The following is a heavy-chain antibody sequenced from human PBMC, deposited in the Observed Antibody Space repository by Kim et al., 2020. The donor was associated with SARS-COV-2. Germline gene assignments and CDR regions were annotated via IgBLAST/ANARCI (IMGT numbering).Heavy chain of an antibody. V-gene: IGHV3-21*06. J-gene: IGHJ3*02. CDR3: ARESYDSSGYYFPGAFDI. D-gene: IGHD3-22*01. Sequence: KDPFTISRDNTKNSLYLQMNSLRAEDTAVYYCARESYDSSGYYFPGAFDIWGQGTMVTVSS.